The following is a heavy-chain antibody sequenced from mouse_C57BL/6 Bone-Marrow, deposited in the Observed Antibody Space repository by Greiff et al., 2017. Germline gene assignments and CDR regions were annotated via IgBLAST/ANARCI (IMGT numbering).Heavy chain of an antibody. CDR2: IYPGSGST. CDR3: AREGDGYYVAY. Sequence: VQLQQSGSPLFPPFSSFKMSCKASGYTFTSYWITWVKQRPGQGLEWIGDIYPGSGSTNYNEKFKSKATLTVDTSSSTAYMQLSSLTSEDSAVYYCAREGDGYYVAYWGQGTLVTVSA. J-gene: IGHJ3*01. CDR1: GYTFTSYW. V-gene: IGHV1-55*01. D-gene: IGHD2-3*01.